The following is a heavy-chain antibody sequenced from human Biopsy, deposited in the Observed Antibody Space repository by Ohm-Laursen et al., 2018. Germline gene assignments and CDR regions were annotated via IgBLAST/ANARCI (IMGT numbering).Heavy chain of an antibody. CDR3: ARDGGPDFGGYSDS. D-gene: IGHD3-16*01. J-gene: IGHJ4*02. CDR2: IKQDGSEK. V-gene: IGHV3-7*03. Sequence: GSLRLSCAASGITTRSYWMSWIRQAPGKGLEWVANIKQDGSEKNYVASVKGRFTISRDNAKNLLSLQMNGLRPDDTAVYYCARDGGPDFGGYSDSWGQGTRVTVSS. CDR1: GITTRSYW.